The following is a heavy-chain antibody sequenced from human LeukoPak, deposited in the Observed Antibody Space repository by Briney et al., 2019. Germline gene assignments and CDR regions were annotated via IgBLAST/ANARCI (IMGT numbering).Heavy chain of an antibody. CDR2: IKSKTDGGTT. V-gene: IGHV3-15*01. D-gene: IGHD2-2*01. CDR1: GFTFSNAW. J-gene: IGHJ6*03. CDR3: TTAYQLPDLGYYYMDV. Sequence: KTGGSLRLSCAASGFTFSNAWMSWVRQAPGKGLEWVGRIKSKTDGGTTDYAAPVIGRFTISRDDSKNTLYLQMNSLKTEDTAVYYCTTAYQLPDLGYYYMDVWGKGTTVTVSS.